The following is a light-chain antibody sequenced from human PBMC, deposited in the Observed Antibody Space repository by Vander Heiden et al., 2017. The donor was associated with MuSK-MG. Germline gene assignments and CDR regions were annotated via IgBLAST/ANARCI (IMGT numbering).Light chain of an antibody. CDR2: EVT. J-gene: IGLJ2*01. CDR3: ISYSGSTQVV. Sequence: QSALTQPPSASGSPGHSVTISCNGTSSDVGGYNSVSWYQQHPGKAPKLMIYEVTKRPSGVPDRFSGSKSGNTASLTVSGLQAADEAHYYCISYSGSTQVVIGGGTKLTVL. V-gene: IGLV2-8*01. CDR1: SSDVGGYNS.